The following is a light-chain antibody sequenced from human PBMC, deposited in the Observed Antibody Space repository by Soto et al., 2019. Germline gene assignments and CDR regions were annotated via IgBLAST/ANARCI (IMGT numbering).Light chain of an antibody. Sequence: EIVLTQSPATLSLSPGERAALSCRASQSVSSYLAWYQQKPGQAPRLLIYGASNRATGIPARFSGSGSGTDFALTISSLEAEDFAVYYCLQRSTWPLTFGGGTKVEIK. CDR2: GAS. CDR3: LQRSTWPLT. J-gene: IGKJ4*01. V-gene: IGKV3-11*01. CDR1: QSVSSY.